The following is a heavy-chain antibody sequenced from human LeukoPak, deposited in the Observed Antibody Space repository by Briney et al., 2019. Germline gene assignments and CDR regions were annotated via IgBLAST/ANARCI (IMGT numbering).Heavy chain of an antibody. CDR2: IKQDGSEK. D-gene: IGHD3-10*02. V-gene: IGHV3-7*03. CDR3: ARGDVVLYYYYYGMDV. CDR1: GFTFSSYW. J-gene: IGHJ6*02. Sequence: GGSLRLSCAASGFTFSSYWMSWVRQAPGKGLEWVANIKQDGSEKYYVDSVKGRFTISRDNAKNSLYLQMNSLRAEDTAVYYCARGDVVLYYYYYGMDVWGQGTTVTVSS.